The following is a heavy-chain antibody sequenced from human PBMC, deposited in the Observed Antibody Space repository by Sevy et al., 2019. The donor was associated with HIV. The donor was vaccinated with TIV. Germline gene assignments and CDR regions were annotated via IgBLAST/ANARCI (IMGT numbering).Heavy chain of an antibody. CDR3: ARERQLVLDY. Sequence: SETLSLTCTVAGGSISSYYWSWIRQPPGKGLEWIGYIYYSGSTNYNPSLKSRVTISVDTSKNKFSLKLSSVTAADTAVYYCARERQLVLDYWGQGTLVTVSS. CDR1: GGSISSYY. D-gene: IGHD6-13*01. V-gene: IGHV4-59*01. J-gene: IGHJ4*02. CDR2: IYYSGST.